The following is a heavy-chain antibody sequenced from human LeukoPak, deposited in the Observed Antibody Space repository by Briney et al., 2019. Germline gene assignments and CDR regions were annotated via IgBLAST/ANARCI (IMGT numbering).Heavy chain of an antibody. V-gene: IGHV4-34*01. Sequence: SETLSLTCAVYGGSFSGYYWSWIRQPPGKGLEWIGEINHSGSTNYNPSLKSRVTISVDTSKNQFSLKLSSVTAADTAVYYCATPAASVRGSPFDYWGQGTLVTVSS. CDR2: INHSGST. J-gene: IGHJ4*02. CDR1: GGSFSGYY. CDR3: ATPAASVRGSPFDY. D-gene: IGHD3-10*01.